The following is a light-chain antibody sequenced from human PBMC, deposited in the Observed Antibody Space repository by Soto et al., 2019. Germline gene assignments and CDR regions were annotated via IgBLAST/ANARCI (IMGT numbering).Light chain of an antibody. Sequence: EIVMTQSPATLSVSPGDRATLSCRASQSVGSNLAWYQQKPGQAPRLLIYDASNRATGIPARLSGSGSGTDFTLTISSLEPEDFAVYYCQQRSNWPLLTFGGGTKVDIK. V-gene: IGKV3-11*01. J-gene: IGKJ4*01. CDR2: DAS. CDR1: QSVGSN. CDR3: QQRSNWPLLT.